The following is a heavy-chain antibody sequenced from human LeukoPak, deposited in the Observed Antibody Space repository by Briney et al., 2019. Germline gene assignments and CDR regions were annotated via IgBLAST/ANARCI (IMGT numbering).Heavy chain of an antibody. V-gene: IGHV4-34*01. J-gene: IGHJ5*02. Sequence: SETLSLTCAVYGGSFSGYCLSWIRQPPGKGLEWIGEISHSGSTNYNADLKSRVTISVDTSKNQFSLKLSSVTAADTAVYYCARGQRIAVAGSSLMGNWIDPWGQGTLVTVSS. CDR2: ISHSGST. D-gene: IGHD6-13*01. CDR1: GGSFSGYC. CDR3: ARGQRIAVAGSSLMGNWIDP.